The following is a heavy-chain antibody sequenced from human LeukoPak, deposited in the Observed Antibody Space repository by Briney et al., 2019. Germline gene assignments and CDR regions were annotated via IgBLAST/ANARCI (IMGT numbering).Heavy chain of an antibody. CDR3: ARPGQYYDGSSHWFFDL. D-gene: IGHD3-22*01. CDR2: FYAGVKT. CDR1: GFTVSNNY. V-gene: IGHV3-66*02. Sequence: GGSLRLSCAASGFTVSNNYISWVRQAPGKGLGWVSVFYAGVKTYPTDSVKGRFTISRDDSKNTLYIQMTSLRTDDTAVYYSARPGQYYDGSSHWFFDLWGRGTLVTVSS. J-gene: IGHJ2*01.